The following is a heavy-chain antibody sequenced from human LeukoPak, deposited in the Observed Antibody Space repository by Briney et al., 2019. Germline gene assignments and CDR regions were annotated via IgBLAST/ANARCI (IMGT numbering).Heavy chain of an antibody. J-gene: IGHJ6*02. Sequence: GGSLRLSCAASGFTFSSYAMHWVRQAPGKGLEWVSAISGSGGSTYYADSVKGRFTISRDNSKNTLYLQMNNLRAEDTAVYYCAKSTMYSSGSYYYYYGMDVWGQGTTVTVSS. CDR2: ISGSGGST. CDR1: GFTFSSYA. CDR3: AKSTMYSSGSYYYYYGMDV. D-gene: IGHD6-19*01. V-gene: IGHV3-23*01.